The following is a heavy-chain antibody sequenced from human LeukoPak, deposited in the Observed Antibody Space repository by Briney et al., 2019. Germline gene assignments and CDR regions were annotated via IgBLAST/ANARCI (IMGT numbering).Heavy chain of an antibody. V-gene: IGHV3-23*01. Sequence: GGSLRLSCVASGFTFTSYAMSWVRQAPGKGLEWVSAISSSGGSTYYADSVKGRFTISRDNSKNTLYLQMHSLRAEDTAVYYCAFNRSGYKYCFDYWGRGTLVTVSS. CDR1: GFTFTSYA. CDR2: ISSSGGST. CDR3: AFNRSGYKYCFDY. D-gene: IGHD5-12*01. J-gene: IGHJ4*02.